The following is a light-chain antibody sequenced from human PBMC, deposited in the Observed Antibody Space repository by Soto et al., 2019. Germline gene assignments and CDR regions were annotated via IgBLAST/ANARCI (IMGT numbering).Light chain of an antibody. Sequence: QPVLTQSSSASASLGSSVKLTCTLSSGHSSYIIAWHQQQPGKAPRYLMKLEGSGSYNKGSGVPDRFSGSSSVADRYLTISNLQSEYEADYYCETWDSNPHVVFGGGTQLTVL. CDR3: ETWDSNPHVV. V-gene: IGLV4-60*03. J-gene: IGLJ2*01. CDR2: LEGSGSY. CDR1: SGHSSYI.